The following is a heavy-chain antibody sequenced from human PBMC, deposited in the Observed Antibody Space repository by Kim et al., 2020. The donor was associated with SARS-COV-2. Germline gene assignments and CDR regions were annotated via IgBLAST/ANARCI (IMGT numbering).Heavy chain of an antibody. CDR3: ARDRTYCTGSTCHCGAFDM. V-gene: IGHV3-48*02. J-gene: IGHJ3*02. D-gene: IGHD2-8*02. CDR1: GFMLKSYS. Sequence: GGSLRLSCAASGFMLKSYSMSWVRQAPGQGLEWISYISRSGSAKYYADSVKGRFTISRDNGKTLIYLQMNSLRDEDTATYYCARDRTYCTGSTCHCGAFDMWGQGTLVTVSS. CDR2: ISRSGSAK.